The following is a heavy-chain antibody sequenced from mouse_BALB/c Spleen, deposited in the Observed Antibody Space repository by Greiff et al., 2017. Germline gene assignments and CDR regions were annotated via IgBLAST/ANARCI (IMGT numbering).Heavy chain of an antibody. CDR1: GFTFSSFG. CDR2: ISSGSSTI. J-gene: IGHJ3*01. CDR3: ARLGNYDDEAWFAY. D-gene: IGHD2-4*01. V-gene: IGHV5-17*02. Sequence: EVKVVESGGGLVQPGGSPKLSCAASGFTFSSFGMHWVRQAPEKGLEWVAYISSGSSTIYYADTVKGRFTISRDNPKNTLFLQMTSLRSEDTAMYYCARLGNYDDEAWFAYWGQGTLVTVSA.